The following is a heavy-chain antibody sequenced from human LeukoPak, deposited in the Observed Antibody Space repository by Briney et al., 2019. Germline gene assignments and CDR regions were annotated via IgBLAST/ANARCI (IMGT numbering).Heavy chain of an antibody. J-gene: IGHJ2*01. CDR2: IKQDGSEK. CDR1: GFTFNTYW. V-gene: IGHV3-7*03. Sequence: GGSLRLSCTASGFTFNTYWMSWVRQAPGKGLEWVANIKQDGSEKYYVDSVKGRFTISRDNAKNSLYLQMNSLRAEDTAVYYCARDIAATRWYFDLWGRGTLVTVSS. D-gene: IGHD5-12*01. CDR3: ARDIAATRWYFDL.